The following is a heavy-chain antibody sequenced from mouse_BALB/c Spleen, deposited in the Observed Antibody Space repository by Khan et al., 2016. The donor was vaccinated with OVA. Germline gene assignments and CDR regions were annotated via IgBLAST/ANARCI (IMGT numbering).Heavy chain of an antibody. V-gene: IGHV2-6-1*01. D-gene: IGHD1-1*02. J-gene: IGHJ4*01. Sequence: QVQLKESGPGLVAPSQSLSITCTISGFSLTNYGVHWVRQPPGKGLEWLVVIWSDGSTTYNSALKSRLTTSKDNSKSKVFLKMNSLQTDDTAIYYCARQQYYHYYVMDYWGQGTSVTVSS. CDR1: GFSLTNYG. CDR2: IWSDGST. CDR3: ARQQYYHYYVMDY.